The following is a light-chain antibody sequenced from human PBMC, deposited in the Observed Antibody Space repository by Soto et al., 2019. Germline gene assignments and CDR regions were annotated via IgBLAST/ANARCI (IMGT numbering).Light chain of an antibody. CDR2: GAS. CDR3: QQYGSSPLT. V-gene: IGKV3-20*01. Sequence: DIGWTHSPGTLSLSPGERATLSCRASQSVSSSYLAWYQQKPGQAPRLLIYGASSRATGIPDRFSGSGSGTDFTLTISRLEPEDFAVYYCQQYGSSPLTFGGGTKV. CDR1: QSVSSSY. J-gene: IGKJ4*01.